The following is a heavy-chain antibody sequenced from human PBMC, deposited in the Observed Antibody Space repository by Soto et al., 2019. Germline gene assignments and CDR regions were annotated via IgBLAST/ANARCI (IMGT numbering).Heavy chain of an antibody. CDR1: GFSFTSSA. CDR3: AAGNSWSPYCMYV. D-gene: IGHD6-13*01. CDR2: IVVGGGNT. J-gene: IGHJ6*02. V-gene: IGHV1-58*02. Sequence: QMQLVQSGPEVKKPGTSVKVSCKASGFSFTSSAIQWVRQARGQRLEWVGWIVVGGGNTDYAQKFQERVTITRDMSTSTAYMELISLRSEDSAEYICAAGNSWSPYCMYVWGQGTTVTVSS.